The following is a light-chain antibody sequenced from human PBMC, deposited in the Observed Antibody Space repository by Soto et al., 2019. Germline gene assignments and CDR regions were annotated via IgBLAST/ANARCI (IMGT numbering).Light chain of an antibody. V-gene: IGKV3-15*01. CDR3: QEYNNWPPWT. Sequence: EMVITQSPATLSDSRGERATLSCRASQSVGSSLAWYQQRPGQAPRLLIYGASTRATGIPARFSGSGSGTGFTLTISSLQSEDFAVYYCQEYNNWPPWTLVQGTKVDIK. CDR2: GAS. J-gene: IGKJ1*01. CDR1: QSVGSS.